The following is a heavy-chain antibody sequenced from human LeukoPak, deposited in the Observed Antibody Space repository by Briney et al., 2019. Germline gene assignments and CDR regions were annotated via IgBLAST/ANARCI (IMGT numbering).Heavy chain of an antibody. V-gene: IGHV4-61*01. CDR3: ARGLHYYYYGMDV. Sequence: SETLSLTCTVSGGSVSSGSYYWSWIRQPPGKGLDWIGYIYYSGSTNYNPSLKSRVTISVDTSKNQFSLKLSSVTAADTAVYYCARGLHYYYYGMDVWGQGTTVTVSS. CDR2: IYYSGST. CDR1: GGSVSSGSYY. J-gene: IGHJ6*02.